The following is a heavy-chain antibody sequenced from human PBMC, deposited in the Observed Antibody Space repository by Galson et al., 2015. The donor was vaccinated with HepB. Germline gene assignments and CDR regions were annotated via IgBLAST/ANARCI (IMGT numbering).Heavy chain of an antibody. CDR2: INQDGREK. V-gene: IGHV3-7*03. CDR3: ARDGEDAGIYFDS. Sequence: SLRLSCAASGFTFSSHWMSWVRQAPGKGLECVASINQDGREKYYVDSVKGRSTISRDNAKNSLYLQMNSLRADDTALYYCARDGEDAGIYFDSWGQGALVIVSS. J-gene: IGHJ4*02. D-gene: IGHD3-10*01. CDR1: GFTFSSHW.